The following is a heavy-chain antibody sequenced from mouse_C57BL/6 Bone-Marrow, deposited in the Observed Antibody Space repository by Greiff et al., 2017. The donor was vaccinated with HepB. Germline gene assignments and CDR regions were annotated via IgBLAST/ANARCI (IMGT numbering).Heavy chain of an antibody. V-gene: IGHV8-8*01. CDR2: IWWDDDK. Sequence: ESGPGILQPSQTLSLTCSFSGFSLSTFGMGVGWIRQPSGKGLEWLAHIWWDDDKYYNPGLKSQLTISKDTSKNQVFLKIANVDTADTATYYCARRTLYYGSSYDYAMDYWGQGTSVTVSS. D-gene: IGHD1-1*01. J-gene: IGHJ4*01. CDR1: GFSLSTFGMG. CDR3: ARRTLYYGSSYDYAMDY.